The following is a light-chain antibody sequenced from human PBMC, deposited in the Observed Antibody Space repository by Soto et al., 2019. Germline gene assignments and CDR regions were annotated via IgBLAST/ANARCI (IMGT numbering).Light chain of an antibody. J-gene: IGLJ1*01. Sequence: QSALTQPRSVSGSPGQSVTISCTGTSSDVGGYNYVSWYQHHPGKAPKLMIYDVSKRPSGGPDRFSGSKSGNTASLTISGLQAEDEGDYYCCSYAGSYVFGTGTKLTVL. V-gene: IGLV2-11*01. CDR2: DVS. CDR1: SSDVGGYNY. CDR3: CSYAGSYV.